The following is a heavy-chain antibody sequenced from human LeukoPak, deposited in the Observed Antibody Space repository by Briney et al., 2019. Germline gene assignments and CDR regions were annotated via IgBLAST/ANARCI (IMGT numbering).Heavy chain of an antibody. Sequence: GASVKVSCKASGYTFTGYYMHWVRQAPGQGLEWMGWINPNSGGTNYAQKFQGRVTMTRDTSISTAYMELSRLRSDDTAVYYCARVGSIAALLFFDYWGQGTLVTVSS. CDR2: INPNSGGT. V-gene: IGHV1-2*02. CDR3: ARVGSIAALLFFDY. CDR1: GYTFTGYY. D-gene: IGHD6-6*01. J-gene: IGHJ4*02.